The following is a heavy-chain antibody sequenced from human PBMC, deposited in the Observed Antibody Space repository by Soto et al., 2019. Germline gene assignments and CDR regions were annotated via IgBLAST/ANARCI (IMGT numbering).Heavy chain of an antibody. Sequence: ASVKVSCKASGYPFTRYGIHWVRQAPGQRLEWMGWVNAGTGDTKYSQKFQGRVTMTRDTSATTAYMELSSLRSEDTAVYFCARDNCSSGTCYFNAFDIWGQGTMVTVSS. V-gene: IGHV1-3*01. CDR2: VNAGTGDT. CDR3: ARDNCSSGTCYFNAFDI. J-gene: IGHJ3*02. D-gene: IGHD2-15*01. CDR1: GYPFTRYG.